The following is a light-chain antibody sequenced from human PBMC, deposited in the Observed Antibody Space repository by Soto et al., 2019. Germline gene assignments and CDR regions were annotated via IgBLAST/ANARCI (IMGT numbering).Light chain of an antibody. CDR2: DAA. J-gene: IGKJ5*01. Sequence: IVFTQSPSTLSLSPGERATLSCRASQSVSGDLAWYHHKPGQAPRLLIYDAATRALDTPARFAGSGAGTEFTLTISSLQSEDFAVYFCQQYNNWPITFGQGTRLEFK. V-gene: IGKV3-15*01. CDR1: QSVSGD. CDR3: QQYNNWPIT.